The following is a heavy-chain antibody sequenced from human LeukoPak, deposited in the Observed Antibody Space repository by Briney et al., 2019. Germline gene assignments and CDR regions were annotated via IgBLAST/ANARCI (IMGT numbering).Heavy chain of an antibody. CDR1: GFTFTSSA. J-gene: IGHJ3*02. CDR3: AGGGLRDRDAFDI. Sequence: ASVKVSCKASGFTFTSSAVQWVRQARGQRLEWMGWINPNSGGTNYAQKFQGWVTMTRDTSISTAYMELSRLRSDDTAVYYCAGGGLRDRDAFDIWGQGTMVTVSS. D-gene: IGHD3-10*01. V-gene: IGHV1-2*04. CDR2: INPNSGGT.